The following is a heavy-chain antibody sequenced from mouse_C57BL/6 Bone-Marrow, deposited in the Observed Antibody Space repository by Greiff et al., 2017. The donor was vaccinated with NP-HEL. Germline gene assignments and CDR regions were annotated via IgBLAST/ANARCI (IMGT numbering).Heavy chain of an antibody. D-gene: IGHD1-1*01. Sequence: VKLVESGPGLVAPSQSLSITCTVSGFSLTSYGVHWVRQPPGKGLEWLVVIWSDGSTTYNSALKSRLSISKDNSKSQVFLKMNSLQTDDTAMYYCARQGGRAYCYAMDYWGQGTSVTVSS. V-gene: IGHV2-6-1*01. CDR2: IWSDGST. J-gene: IGHJ4*01. CDR3: ARQGGRAYCYAMDY. CDR1: GFSLTSYG.